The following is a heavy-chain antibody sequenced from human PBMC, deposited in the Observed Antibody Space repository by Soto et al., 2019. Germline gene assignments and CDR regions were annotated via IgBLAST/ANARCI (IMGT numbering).Heavy chain of an antibody. Sequence: GASVKVSCKGSGYPFTNYYMHWVRQAPGQGLEWMGWMNHRSGGTKYAQAFTDRVTMTRGAFISTDYMEVTSLRHGDTAAYFSARSDDSPSYPLDLWGPGTPLTVYS. CDR2: MNHRSGGT. CDR3: ARSDDSPSYPLDL. CDR1: GYPFTNYY. V-gene: IGHV1-2*02. J-gene: IGHJ6*02. D-gene: IGHD3-16*01.